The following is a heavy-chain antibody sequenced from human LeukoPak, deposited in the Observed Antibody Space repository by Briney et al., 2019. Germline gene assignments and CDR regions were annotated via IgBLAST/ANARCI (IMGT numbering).Heavy chain of an antibody. D-gene: IGHD3-9*01. Sequence: GESLKISCKGSGYSFTSYWIGWVRQMPGKGLEWMGIIYPGDSDTRYSPSFQGQVTISADKSISTAYLQWSSLKASDTAMYYCARDFGGELRYFDWATRVEFDYWGQGTLVTVSS. CDR2: IYPGDSDT. CDR1: GYSFTSYW. J-gene: IGHJ4*02. CDR3: ARDFGGELRYFDWATRVEFDY. V-gene: IGHV5-51*01.